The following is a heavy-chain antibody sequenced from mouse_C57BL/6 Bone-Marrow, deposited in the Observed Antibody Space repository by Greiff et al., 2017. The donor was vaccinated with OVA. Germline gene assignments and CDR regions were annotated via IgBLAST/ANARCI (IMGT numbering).Heavy chain of an antibody. J-gene: IGHJ2*01. CDR1: GFTFSDYY. CDR2: ISNGGGST. CDR3: ARQDYGSLYYFDY. V-gene: IGHV5-12*01. Sequence: DVQLVESGGGLVQPGGSLKLSCAASGFTFSDYYMYWVRQTPEKRLEWVAYISNGGGSTYYPDTVKGRFTISRDNAKNTLYLQMSRLKSEDTAMYYCARQDYGSLYYFDYWGQGTTLTVSS. D-gene: IGHD1-1*01.